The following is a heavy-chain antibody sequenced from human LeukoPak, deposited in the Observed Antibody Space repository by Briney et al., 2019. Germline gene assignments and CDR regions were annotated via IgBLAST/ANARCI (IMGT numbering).Heavy chain of an antibody. D-gene: IGHD7-27*01. V-gene: IGHV4-39*07. J-gene: IGHJ5*02. CDR1: GGSISSSSSY. Sequence: SETLSLTCTVSGGSISSSSSYWGWIRQPPGKGLEWIGSIYHSGSTYYNPSLKSRVTISVDTSKNQFSLKLSSVTAADTAVYYCARAFESGEKGGFDPWGQGTLVTVSS. CDR3: ARAFESGEKGGFDP. CDR2: IYHSGST.